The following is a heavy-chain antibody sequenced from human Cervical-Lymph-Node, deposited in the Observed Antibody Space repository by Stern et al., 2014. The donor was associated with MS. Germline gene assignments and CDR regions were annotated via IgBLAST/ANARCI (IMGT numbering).Heavy chain of an antibody. V-gene: IGHV3-11*01. D-gene: IGHD6-19*01. CDR1: WSNFGVYY. CDR2: ISGSSSTI. Sequence: VQLVQSGGGLVKAGGSLRLSCTASWSNFGVYYMTWVRQAPGKVLECVSYISGSSSTIRYADSVKGRFTVSRDNAKKSLYLQMNSLRDEDTAVYYCARRGGGWDYDYYGMDVWGQGTTVTVSS. CDR3: ARRGGGWDYDYYGMDV. J-gene: IGHJ6*02.